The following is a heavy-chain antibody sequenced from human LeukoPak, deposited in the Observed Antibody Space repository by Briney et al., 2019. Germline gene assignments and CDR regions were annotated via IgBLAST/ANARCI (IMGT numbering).Heavy chain of an antibody. Sequence: SETLSLTCTVSGGSISSSSYYWGWIRQPPGKGLEWIGSIYYSGGTYYNPSLKSRVTISVDTSKNQFSLKLSSVTAADTAVYYCARVNVVVVAAVDYWGQGTLVTVSS. D-gene: IGHD2-15*01. CDR3: ARVNVVVVAAVDY. V-gene: IGHV4-39*07. CDR1: GGSISSSSYY. J-gene: IGHJ4*02. CDR2: IYYSGGT.